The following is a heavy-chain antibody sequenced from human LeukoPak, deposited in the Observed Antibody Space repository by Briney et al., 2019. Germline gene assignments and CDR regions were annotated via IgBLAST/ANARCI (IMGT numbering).Heavy chain of an antibody. CDR1: GFTFSTYS. Sequence: GGSLRLSCLASGFTFSTYSMNWVRQAPGKGQEWVSSITSSSRHRYDAASVKGRFTISRDDAKNSVYLQMNSLRAEETAVYYCVRDFNTVTTAYLQHWGQGTLVTVSS. J-gene: IGHJ1*01. CDR2: ITSSSRHR. V-gene: IGHV3-21*01. CDR3: VRDFNTVTTAYLQH. D-gene: IGHD4-17*01.